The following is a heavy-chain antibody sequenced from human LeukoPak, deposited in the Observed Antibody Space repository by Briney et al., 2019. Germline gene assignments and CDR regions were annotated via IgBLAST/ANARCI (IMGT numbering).Heavy chain of an antibody. V-gene: IGHV1-69*05. CDR2: IIPIFGTA. CDR3: ARVITAGSWFDP. Sequence: GASVKVSCKASGGTFSSYAISWVRQAPGQGLEWMGGIIPIFGTANYAQKFQGRVTITTDESTSTAYMELSSLRSEDTAVYYCARVITAGSWFDPWGQGTLVTVSS. CDR1: GGTFSSYA. J-gene: IGHJ5*02. D-gene: IGHD3-22*01.